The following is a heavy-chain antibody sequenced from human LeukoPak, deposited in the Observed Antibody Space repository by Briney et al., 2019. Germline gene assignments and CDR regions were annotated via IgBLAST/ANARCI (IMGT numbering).Heavy chain of an antibody. Sequence: PGGSLRLPCAASGFTFDDYAMHWVRQAPGKGLEWVSLISWDGGSTYYADSVKGRFTISRDNSKNSLYLQMNSLRAEDTALYYCAIDAVGAEPYYFDYWGQGTLVTVSS. V-gene: IGHV3-43D*04. CDR1: GFTFDDYA. J-gene: IGHJ4*02. D-gene: IGHD1-26*01. CDR2: ISWDGGST. CDR3: AIDAVGAEPYYFDY.